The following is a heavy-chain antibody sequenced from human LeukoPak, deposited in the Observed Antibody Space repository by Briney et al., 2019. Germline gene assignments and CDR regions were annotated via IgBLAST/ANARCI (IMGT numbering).Heavy chain of an antibody. D-gene: IGHD3-22*01. CDR2: ISWDGGST. CDR3: AKGSGYYYDSSGYFDY. Sequence: GGSLRLSCAASGFTFDDYTMHWVRQAPGKGLEWVSLISWDGGSTYYADSVKGRFTISRDNSKNSLYLQMNSLRTEDTALYYCAKGSGYYYDSSGYFDYWGQGNLVTVSS. V-gene: IGHV3-43*01. CDR1: GFTFDDYT. J-gene: IGHJ4*02.